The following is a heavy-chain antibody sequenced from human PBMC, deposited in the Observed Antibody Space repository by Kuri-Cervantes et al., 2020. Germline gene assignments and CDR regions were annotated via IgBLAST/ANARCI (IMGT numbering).Heavy chain of an antibody. CDR2: ISYDGSNK. Sequence: LSLTCAASGFTFSSYGMHWVRQAPGKGLEWVAVISYDGSNKYYADSVKGRFTISRDNSKNTLYLQMNSLRAEDTAVYYCAKDYVQLPGGWFDPWGQGTLVTVSS. J-gene: IGHJ5*02. CDR3: AKDYVQLPGGWFDP. D-gene: IGHD5-18*01. V-gene: IGHV3-30*18. CDR1: GFTFSSYG.